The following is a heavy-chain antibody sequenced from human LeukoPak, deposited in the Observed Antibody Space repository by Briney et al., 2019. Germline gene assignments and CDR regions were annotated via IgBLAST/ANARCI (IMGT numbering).Heavy chain of an antibody. CDR3: ARDPDGSGAGY. Sequence: SETLSLTCTVSGDSVTSYYWSWIRQSPGKPLEWLGYIFYGGDTNYNPSLKNRVTMSVDMSKNQFSLKLSSVSAADTAIYYCARDPDGSGAGYWGQGTQVTVSS. CDR1: GDSVTSYY. D-gene: IGHD3-10*01. V-gene: IGHV4-59*02. CDR2: IFYGGDT. J-gene: IGHJ4*02.